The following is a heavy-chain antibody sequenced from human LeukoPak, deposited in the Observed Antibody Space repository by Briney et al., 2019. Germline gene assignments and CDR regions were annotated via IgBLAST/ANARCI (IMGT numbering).Heavy chain of an antibody. D-gene: IGHD3-9*01. CDR1: GYTFTGYY. CDR3: ARRRVGLRYFDWPNDAFDI. J-gene: IGHJ3*02. V-gene: IGHV1-2*02. Sequence: VASVKVSCKASGYTFTGYYMHWVRQAPGQGLEWMGWINPNSGDTNYAQKFQGRVTMTRDTSISTAYMELSRLRSDDTAVYHCARRRVGLRYFDWPNDAFDIWGQGTMVTVSS. CDR2: INPNSGDT.